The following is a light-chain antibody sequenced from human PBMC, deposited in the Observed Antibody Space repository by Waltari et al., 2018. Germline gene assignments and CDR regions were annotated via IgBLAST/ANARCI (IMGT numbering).Light chain of an antibody. CDR3: CSYAGSRTYV. Sequence: QSALTQPASVSGSPGQSITISCTGTSSDVGSYNFVSWYQHHPGKAPKLMIFEGSRRPSGISNLFSGSTSGNTASLTISGLQAEDEADYYCCSYAGSRTYVFGAGTKVTVL. V-gene: IGLV2-23*01. CDR1: SSDVGSYNF. J-gene: IGLJ1*01. CDR2: EGS.